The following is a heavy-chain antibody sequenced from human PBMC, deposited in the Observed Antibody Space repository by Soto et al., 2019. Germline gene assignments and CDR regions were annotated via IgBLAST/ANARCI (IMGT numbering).Heavy chain of an antibody. CDR3: ARTYYYGSGSYYNYYYYYMDV. CDR2: IWYDGSNK. J-gene: IGHJ6*03. V-gene: IGHV3-33*01. D-gene: IGHD3-10*01. CDR1: GFTFSSYG. Sequence: GGSLRLSCAASGFTFSSYGMHWVRQAPGKGLEWVAVIWYDGSNKYYADSVKGRFTISRDNSKNTLYLQMNSLRAEDTAVYYGARTYYYGSGSYYNYYYYYMDVWGKGTTVTVSS.